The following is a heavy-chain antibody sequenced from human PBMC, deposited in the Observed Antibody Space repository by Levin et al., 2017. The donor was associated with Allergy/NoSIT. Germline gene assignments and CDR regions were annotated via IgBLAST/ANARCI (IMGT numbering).Heavy chain of an antibody. D-gene: IGHD1-26*01. CDR1: GFTFSNYA. J-gene: IGHJ4*02. CDR3: ARPESSGSYYGY. CDR2: ISNNGGST. Sequence: GGSLRLSCAASGFTFSNYAMHWVRQAPGEGLEFVSAISNNGGSTHYADSLKGRFTISRDNSRNTLYLQMGSLRAEDMAVYYCARPESSGSYYGYWGQGTLVTVSS. V-gene: IGHV3-64*02.